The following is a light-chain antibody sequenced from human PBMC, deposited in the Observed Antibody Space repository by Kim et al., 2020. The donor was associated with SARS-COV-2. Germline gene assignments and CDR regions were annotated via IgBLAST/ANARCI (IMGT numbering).Light chain of an antibody. V-gene: IGLV3-1*01. J-gene: IGLJ3*02. CDR1: KLGDTY. CDR2: QDS. Sequence: VSPGQTAIITCSGDKLGDTYTSWYQQKPGQSPVLVIYQDSKRPSAIPERFSGSTSGNTASLTISGTQAVDEADYYCQAWDINTVMFGGGTKVTVL. CDR3: QAWDINTVM.